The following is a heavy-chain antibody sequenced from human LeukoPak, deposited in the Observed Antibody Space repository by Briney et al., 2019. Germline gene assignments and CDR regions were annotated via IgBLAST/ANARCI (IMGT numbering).Heavy chain of an antibody. D-gene: IGHD1-26*01. CDR2: IYYSGST. J-gene: IGHJ4*02. CDR1: GGSVSSGSYY. V-gene: IGHV4-61*01. Sequence: SETLSLTCTVSGGSVSSGSYYWSWIRQPPGKGLEWIGYIYYSGSTNYNPSLKSRVTISVDTSKNQFSLKLSSVTAADTAVYYCARVYSGGAAQVDYWGQGTLVTVSS. CDR3: ARVYSGGAAQVDY.